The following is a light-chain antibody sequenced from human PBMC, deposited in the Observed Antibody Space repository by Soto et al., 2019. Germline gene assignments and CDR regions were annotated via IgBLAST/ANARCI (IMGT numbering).Light chain of an antibody. CDR2: EVS. Sequence: QSALTQPASVSGSPGQSITISCIGTSSDVGGYNYVSWYQQHPGKAPKLMIYEVSNRPSGVSNRFSGSKSGTTASLTISGLQPQDEADYYCSSYTTNSSVVFGGGTKLTVL. J-gene: IGLJ3*02. V-gene: IGLV2-14*01. CDR3: SSYTTNSSVV. CDR1: SSDVGGYNY.